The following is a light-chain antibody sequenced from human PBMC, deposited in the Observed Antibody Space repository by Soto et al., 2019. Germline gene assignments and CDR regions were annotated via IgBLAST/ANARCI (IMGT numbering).Light chain of an antibody. CDR1: QNVLSD. Sequence: EILLTQSPATLSVSPGETATLSCRASQNVLSDLAWYQQKPRQAPRLLVYGATTKATAAPAKFRGRGAGTDFRLTISSLQSEDSATYYCQQYRSWPRTFGQGSRVEI. V-gene: IGKV3-15*01. CDR3: QQYRSWPRT. J-gene: IGKJ1*01. CDR2: GAT.